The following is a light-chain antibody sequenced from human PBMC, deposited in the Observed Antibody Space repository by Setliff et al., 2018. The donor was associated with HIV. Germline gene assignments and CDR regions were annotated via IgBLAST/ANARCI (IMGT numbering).Light chain of an antibody. J-gene: IGLJ2*01. CDR2: GNS. V-gene: IGLV1-40*01. CDR3: MSSISLPTPEWV. Sequence: QSALAQPPSVSGAPGQRVTISCTGSSSNIGTGYDVHWYQQLPGTAPKLLIYGNSNRPSGVSNRFSGSKSGNTASLTVSGLQAEDEADYYCMSSISLPTPEWVFGGGTKVTVL. CDR1: SSNIGTGYD.